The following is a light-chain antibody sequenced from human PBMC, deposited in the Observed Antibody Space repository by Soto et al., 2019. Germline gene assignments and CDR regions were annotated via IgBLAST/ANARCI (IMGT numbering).Light chain of an antibody. V-gene: IGKV3-15*01. CDR1: QSVTSN. Sequence: EIVMTQSPATLSVSPGERATLSCRASQSVTSNLAWYQQKPGQPPRRLSFGATTRATGIPARFSGSGSATVFALTISSLQSEDCAVYYCHRYNNWPLTFGGGTKVEIK. CDR3: HRYNNWPLT. CDR2: GAT. J-gene: IGKJ4*01.